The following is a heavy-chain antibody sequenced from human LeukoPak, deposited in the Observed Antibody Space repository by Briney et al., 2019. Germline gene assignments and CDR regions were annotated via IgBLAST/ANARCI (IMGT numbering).Heavy chain of an antibody. CDR1: GYIFSTYG. CDR3: ARDHYYDSSGYWSYYYYGMDV. Sequence: GASVKVSCKASGYIFSTYGISWVRQAPGQGLEWMGWISAYNGDTKFAQNLQGRVTMTADTSTTTAYMELRCLRSDDTAVYYCARDHYYDSSGYWSYYYYGMDVWGQGTTVTVSS. J-gene: IGHJ6*02. CDR2: ISAYNGDT. V-gene: IGHV1-18*01. D-gene: IGHD3-22*01.